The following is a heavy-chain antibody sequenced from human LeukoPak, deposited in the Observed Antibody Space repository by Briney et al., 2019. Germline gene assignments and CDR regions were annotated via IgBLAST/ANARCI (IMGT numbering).Heavy chain of an antibody. CDR2: IYYSGST. D-gene: IGHD1-26*01. CDR1: GGSISSSSYY. J-gene: IGHJ4*02. V-gene: IGHV4-39*07. Sequence: PSETLSLTCTVSGGSISSSSYYWGWIRQPPGKGLEWIGSIYYSGSTYYNPSLKSRVTMSVDTSKNQFSLKLSSVTAADTAVYYCASIAFHESYYFDYWGQGTLVTVSS. CDR3: ASIAFHESYYFDY.